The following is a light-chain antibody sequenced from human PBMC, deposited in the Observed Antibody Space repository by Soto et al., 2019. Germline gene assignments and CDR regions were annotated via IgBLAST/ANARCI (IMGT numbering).Light chain of an antibody. CDR1: QSVSSSY. Sequence: EIVLTQSPGTLSLSPGERATLSCRASQSVSSSYLAWYQQKPGQAPRLLIYGASSRATGIQDRFSGSGSGTDFTLTISRLEPEDFAVYYCQQDGSSVTFGGGTKVEIK. J-gene: IGKJ4*01. CDR3: QQDGSSVT. V-gene: IGKV3-20*01. CDR2: GAS.